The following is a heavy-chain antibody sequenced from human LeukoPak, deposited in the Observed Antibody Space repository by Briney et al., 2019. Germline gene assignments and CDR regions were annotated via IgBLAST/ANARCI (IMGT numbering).Heavy chain of an antibody. J-gene: IGHJ4*02. D-gene: IGHD1-1*01. CDR3: AKDRGTNYFDY. V-gene: IGHV3-30*18. CDR2: ISYDGSNK. Sequence: QPGRSLRLSCAASGFTFSSYGMHWVRQAPGKGLEWVAVISYDGSNKYYADSVKGRFTISRDNSKNTLYLQMNSLRAEDTAVYYCAKDRGTNYFDYWGQGTLVTVSS. CDR1: GFTFSSYG.